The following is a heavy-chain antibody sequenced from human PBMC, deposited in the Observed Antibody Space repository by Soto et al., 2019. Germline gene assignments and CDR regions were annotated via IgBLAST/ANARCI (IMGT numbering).Heavy chain of an antibody. V-gene: IGHV1-3*01. D-gene: IGHD3-16*02. J-gene: IGHJ3*02. Sequence: QVQLVQSGAEVKKPGASVKVSCKASGYTFISYAMHWVRQAPGLRLEWMGWINVGNGNTKYSQKFQGRVTITRDTSASTPYMELSSLRSEDTAVYYCARDLNDSDYDYVWGSYRPDTFDIWGQGTMVTVSS. CDR3: ARDLNDSDYDYVWGSYRPDTFDI. CDR1: GYTFISYA. CDR2: INVGNGNT.